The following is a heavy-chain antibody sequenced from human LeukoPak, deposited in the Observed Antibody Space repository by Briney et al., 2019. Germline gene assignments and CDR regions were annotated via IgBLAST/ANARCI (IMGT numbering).Heavy chain of an antibody. J-gene: IGHJ4*02. CDR3: ARVRGTAAAPV. V-gene: IGHV3-23*01. D-gene: IGHD6-13*01. CDR1: GFTFSNYA. CDR2: ISGGGGPT. Sequence: GGSLRLSCAASGFTFSNYAMSWVRQAPGKGLEWVSAISGGGGPTYYADSVKGRFTISRDNAKNSLYLQMNRLRAEDTAAYYCARVRGTAAAPVWGQGTLVTVSS.